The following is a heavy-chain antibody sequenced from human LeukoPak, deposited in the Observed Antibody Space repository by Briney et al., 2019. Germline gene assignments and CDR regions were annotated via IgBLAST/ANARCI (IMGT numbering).Heavy chain of an antibody. CDR1: GFNFSSYA. Sequence: GGSLRLSCAASGFNFSSYAMSWVRQAPGKGLEWVSSISNSGGSTYYADSVKGRIAISRDNSKNTLYVQMNSLRPEDTALYYCTKGAGSQPFDYWGQGTLVTVSS. J-gene: IGHJ4*02. V-gene: IGHV3-23*01. CDR2: ISNSGGST. CDR3: TKGAGSQPFDY. D-gene: IGHD1-26*01.